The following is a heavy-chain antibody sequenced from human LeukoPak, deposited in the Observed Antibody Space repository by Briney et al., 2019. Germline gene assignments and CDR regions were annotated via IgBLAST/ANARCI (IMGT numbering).Heavy chain of an antibody. Sequence: PGGSLRLSCAASGFIFSNYNMNWVRQTPGKGQEWLSYISSSSGNIYYADSVKGRFTISGDNAKNSLYLQMNSLRAEDTAVYYCARALGYSYGYAVDYWGQGTLVTVSS. D-gene: IGHD5-18*01. CDR3: ARALGYSYGYAVDY. J-gene: IGHJ4*02. CDR1: GFIFSNYN. V-gene: IGHV3-48*01. CDR2: ISSSSGNI.